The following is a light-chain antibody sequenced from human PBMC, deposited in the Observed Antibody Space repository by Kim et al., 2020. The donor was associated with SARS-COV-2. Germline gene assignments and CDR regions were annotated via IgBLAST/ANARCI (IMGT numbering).Light chain of an antibody. Sequence: QKVTISCSGSSSNTGNNYVSWYQQLPETAPTLLIYDNNKRPSGIPDRFSGSKSGTSATLGITGLQTGDEADYYCGTWDSSLSAGRVFGGGTQLTVL. V-gene: IGLV1-51*01. J-gene: IGLJ2*01. CDR1: SSNTGNNY. CDR3: GTWDSSLSAGRV. CDR2: DNN.